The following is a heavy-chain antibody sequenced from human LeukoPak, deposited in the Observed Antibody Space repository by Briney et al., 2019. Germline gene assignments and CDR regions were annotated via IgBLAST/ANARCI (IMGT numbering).Heavy chain of an antibody. CDR2: INPNSGGT. CDR1: GYTFTGYY. V-gene: IGHV1-2*02. J-gene: IGHJ5*02. D-gene: IGHD1-26*01. Sequence: ASVKVSCKASGYTFTGYYVHWVRQAPGQGLEWMGWINPNSGGTNYVQKFQGRVTMTRDTSISTAYMELSRLRSDDTAVYYCAREGFIVGATASWFDPWGQGTLVTVS. CDR3: AREGFIVGATASWFDP.